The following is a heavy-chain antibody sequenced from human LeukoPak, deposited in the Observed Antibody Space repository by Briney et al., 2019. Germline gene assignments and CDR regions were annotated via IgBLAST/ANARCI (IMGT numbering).Heavy chain of an antibody. Sequence: ASVKVSCKASGYTFTSYDIHWVRQATGQGLEWMGWMNPNSGNTGYAQKFQGRVTMTRNTSISTAYMELSSLRSEDTAVYYCARLILFYYGMDVWGQGTTVTVSS. CDR3: ARLILFYYGMDV. CDR1: GYTFTSYD. CDR2: MNPNSGNT. D-gene: IGHD2-15*01. J-gene: IGHJ6*02. V-gene: IGHV1-8*01.